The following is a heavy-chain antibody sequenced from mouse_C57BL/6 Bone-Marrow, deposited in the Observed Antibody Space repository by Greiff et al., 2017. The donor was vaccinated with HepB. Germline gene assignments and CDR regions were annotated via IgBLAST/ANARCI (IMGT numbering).Heavy chain of an antibody. CDR1: GYAFTNYL. V-gene: IGHV1-54*01. CDR2: INPGSGGT. J-gene: IGHJ2*01. CDR3: ARHEDLGYFDY. Sequence: VQLQQSGAELVRPGTSVKVSCKASGYAFTNYLIEWVKQRPGQGLEWIGVINPGSGGTNYNEKFKDKATLTADKSSSTVYMELSRLTSEDSAVYFCARHEDLGYFDYWGQGTTLTVSS. D-gene: IGHD3-1*01.